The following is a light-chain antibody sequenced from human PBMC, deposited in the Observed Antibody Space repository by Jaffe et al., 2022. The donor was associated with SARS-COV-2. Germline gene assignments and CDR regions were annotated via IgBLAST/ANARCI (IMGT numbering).Light chain of an antibody. CDR1: ERVKNNY. Sequence: EIVLTQSPGTLSLSPGERATLSCRANERVKNNYLAWFQQKPGQAPRLLIYGASSRATDIPDRFSGSGSGTDFTLTISRLEPEDFAVYYCHQYGDSPLTFGGGTRVDFK. CDR3: HQYGDSPLT. J-gene: IGKJ4*01. V-gene: IGKV3-20*01. CDR2: GAS.